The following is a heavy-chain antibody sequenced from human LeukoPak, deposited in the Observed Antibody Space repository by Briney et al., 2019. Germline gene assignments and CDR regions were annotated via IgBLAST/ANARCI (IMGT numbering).Heavy chain of an antibody. CDR1: GFTFSSYA. J-gene: IGHJ4*02. Sequence: PGGSLRLSCAASGFTFSSYAMSWVRQAPGKGLEWVSAISGSGGSTYYADSVKGRFTISRDNSKNTLYLQINSLRAEDTAVYYCAKYTQQHYYFDYWGQGTLVTVSS. V-gene: IGHV3-23*01. D-gene: IGHD6-13*01. CDR3: AKYTQQHYYFDY. CDR2: ISGSGGST.